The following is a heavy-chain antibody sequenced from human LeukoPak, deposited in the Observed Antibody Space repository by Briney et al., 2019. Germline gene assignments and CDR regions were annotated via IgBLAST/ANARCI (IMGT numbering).Heavy chain of an antibody. V-gene: IGHV3-21*01. D-gene: IGHD1-1*01. CDR3: ARDLGTGTMDV. CDR1: GFTFSSYS. J-gene: IGHJ6*03. CDR2: ISSSSSYI. Sequence: GGALRLYCAASGFTFSSYSMNWVRQAPGKGLEWVSSISSSSSYIYYADSVKGRFTISRDNAKNSLYLQMNSLRAEDTAVYYCARDLGTGTMDVWGKGATVTVSS.